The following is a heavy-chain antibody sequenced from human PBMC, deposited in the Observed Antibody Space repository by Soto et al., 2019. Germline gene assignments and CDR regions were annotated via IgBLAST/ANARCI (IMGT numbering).Heavy chain of an antibody. Sequence: GGSLRLSCAASGFTFPKYAMMWIRQAPGKGLEWISGILGSGGTYHADSVMGRFTISKDNSRNTLYLQMNRLRAEDTAVYYCAKDALYGDGLWLPEYWGQGTLVTVSS. V-gene: IGHV3-23*01. CDR2: ILGSGGT. D-gene: IGHD4-17*01. CDR3: AKDALYGDGLWLPEY. CDR1: GFTFPKYA. J-gene: IGHJ4*02.